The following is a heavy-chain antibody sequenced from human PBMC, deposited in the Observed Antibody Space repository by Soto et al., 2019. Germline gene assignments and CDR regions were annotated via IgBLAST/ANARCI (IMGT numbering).Heavy chain of an antibody. CDR2: ISYDGSNK. CDR3: AIADFVVAGGRPEGWYYGMDV. J-gene: IGHJ6*02. D-gene: IGHD2-21*01. Sequence: AGGSLRLSCAASGFTFSSYGMHWVRQAPGKGLEWVAVISYDGSNKYYADSVKGRFTISRDNSKNTLYLQMNSLRAEDTAVYYCAIADFVVAGGRPEGWYYGMDVWGQGTTVTVSS. V-gene: IGHV3-30*03. CDR1: GFTFSSYG.